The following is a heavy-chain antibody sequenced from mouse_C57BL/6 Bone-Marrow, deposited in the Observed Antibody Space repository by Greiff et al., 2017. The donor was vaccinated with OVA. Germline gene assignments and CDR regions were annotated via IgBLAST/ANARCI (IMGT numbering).Heavy chain of an antibody. J-gene: IGHJ4*01. CDR2: ISYDGSN. D-gene: IGHD2-4*01. Sequence: VQLKESGPGLVKPSQSLSLTCSVTGYSITSGYYWNWIRQFPGNKLEWMGYISYDGSNNYNPSLKNRISITRDTSKNQFFLKLNSVTTEDTATYYCAKGGNYDYDNAMDYWGQGTSVTVSS. CDR1: GYSITSGYY. CDR3: AKGGNYDYDNAMDY. V-gene: IGHV3-6*01.